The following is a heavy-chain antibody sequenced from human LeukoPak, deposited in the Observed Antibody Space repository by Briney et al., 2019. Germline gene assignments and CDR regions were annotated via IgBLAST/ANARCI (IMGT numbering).Heavy chain of an antibody. CDR1: GYTFTVYY. J-gene: IGHJ1*01. CDR2: INPNSGGT. CDR3: ARVPYYDSSGYTEYFQH. Sequence: GASVKVSCKASGYTFTVYYMHWVRQAPGQGLEWMGRINPNSGGTHYAQKFQGRVTMTRDTSISTAYMELSRLRSDDTAVYYCARVPYYDSSGYTEYFQHWGQGTLVTVSS. V-gene: IGHV1-2*06. D-gene: IGHD3-22*01.